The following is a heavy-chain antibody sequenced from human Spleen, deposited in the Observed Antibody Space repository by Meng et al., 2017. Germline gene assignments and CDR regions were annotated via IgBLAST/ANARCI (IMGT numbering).Heavy chain of an antibody. D-gene: IGHD6-19*01. CDR3: ARPVTGHDSFEI. CDR1: GYPFSYQW. Sequence: GESLKISCQTSGYPFSYQWIGWVRQVPGKGLEWMGVIHPSNSETIYSPSFLGHVTFSVDQSISTAYLQWSTLKTSDTAIYYCARPVTGHDSFEIWGQGTVVTVSS. V-gene: IGHV5-51*01. CDR2: IHPSNSET. J-gene: IGHJ3*02.